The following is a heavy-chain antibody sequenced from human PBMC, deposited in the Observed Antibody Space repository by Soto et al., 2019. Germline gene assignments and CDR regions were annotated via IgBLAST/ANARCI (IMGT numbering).Heavy chain of an antibody. Sequence: QVQLVQSGAEEKKPGASVKVSCKASGYTFTSHAMHWVRQAPGQRLEWMGWINAGNGNTKYSQKFQGRVTMTTDTSASTAYMELSSLRSEDTAVYYCARDGIAAAGTSWFDPWGQGTLVTVSS. V-gene: IGHV1-3*05. CDR1: GYTFTSHA. J-gene: IGHJ5*02. CDR3: ARDGIAAAGTSWFDP. CDR2: INAGNGNT. D-gene: IGHD6-13*01.